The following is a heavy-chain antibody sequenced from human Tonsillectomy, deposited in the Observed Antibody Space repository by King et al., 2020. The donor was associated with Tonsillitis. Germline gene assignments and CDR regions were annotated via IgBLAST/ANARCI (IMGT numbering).Heavy chain of an antibody. CDR2: ISSSGSII. D-gene: IGHD3-3*01. CDR3: ARGCAPSFGSGYAKCYFDY. Sequence: VQLVESGGGLVKPGGSLRLSCAASGFTFSDNYMSWIRQAPGKGLEWISYISSSGSIIYYADSMKGRFTISRDNAKNSLYLQMNSLRAEDTAVYYCARGCAPSFGSGYAKCYFDYWGQGTLVTVPS. V-gene: IGHV3-11*01. J-gene: IGHJ4*02. CDR1: GFTFSDNY.